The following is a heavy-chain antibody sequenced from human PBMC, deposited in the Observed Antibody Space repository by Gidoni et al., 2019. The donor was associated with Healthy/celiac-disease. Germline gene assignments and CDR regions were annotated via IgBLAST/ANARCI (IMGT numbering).Heavy chain of an antibody. D-gene: IGHD3-3*01. CDR3: ARGVTNDAFDI. V-gene: IGHV3-30*03. CDR2: ISHDGSNK. Sequence: QVQLVESGGGVVQPGRSLRTSCEASGFTFSSDGMHWVRQAPGKGLEWVAVISHDGSNKYYADSVKGRFTISRDNSKNTLYLQMNSLRAEDTAVYYCARGVTNDAFDIWGQGTMVTVSS. CDR1: GFTFSSDG. J-gene: IGHJ3*02.